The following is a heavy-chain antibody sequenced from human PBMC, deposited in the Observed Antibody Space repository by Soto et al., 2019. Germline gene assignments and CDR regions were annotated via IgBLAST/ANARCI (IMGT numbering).Heavy chain of an antibody. CDR2: ISSSSRTI. Sequence: EVQLVESGGGLVQPGGSLRLSCAASGFTFSSYSMNWARQAPGKGLEWISYISSSSRTIYYPDSVKGRFTISRDNAKNSLYLQQISLSAEDTAVYYCARDKGRSPLDYWGQGTLVTVSS. D-gene: IGHD2-15*01. CDR1: GFTFSSYS. J-gene: IGHJ4*02. V-gene: IGHV3-48*01. CDR3: ARDKGRSPLDY.